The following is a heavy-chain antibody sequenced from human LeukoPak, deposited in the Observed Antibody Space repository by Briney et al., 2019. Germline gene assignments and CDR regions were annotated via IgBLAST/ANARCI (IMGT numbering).Heavy chain of an antibody. Sequence: GGSLRLSCAASGFTFSSYEMNWVRQAPGKGLEWVSGINWNGGSTVYADSVKGRFTISRDNAKNSLYLQMNSLRAEDTALYYCAGYLLYDSSGYYYELGKGFAYWGQGTLVTVSS. CDR3: AGYLLYDSSGYYYELGKGFAY. CDR2: INWNGGST. CDR1: GFTFSSYE. V-gene: IGHV3-20*04. J-gene: IGHJ4*02. D-gene: IGHD3-22*01.